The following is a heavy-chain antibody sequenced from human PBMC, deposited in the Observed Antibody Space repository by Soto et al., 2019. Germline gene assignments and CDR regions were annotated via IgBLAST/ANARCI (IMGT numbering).Heavy chain of an antibody. CDR2: IKSKTDGGTT. Sequence: GGSLRLSCAASGFTFSNAWMSWVRQAPGKGLEWVGRIKSKTDGGTTDYAAPVKGRFTISRDDSKNTLYLQMNSLKTEDTAVYYCTTDPMAAAMGGNTLDAFDIWGQGTMVTVSS. CDR3: TTDPMAAAMGGNTLDAFDI. V-gene: IGHV3-15*01. J-gene: IGHJ3*02. CDR1: GFTFSNAW. D-gene: IGHD2-2*01.